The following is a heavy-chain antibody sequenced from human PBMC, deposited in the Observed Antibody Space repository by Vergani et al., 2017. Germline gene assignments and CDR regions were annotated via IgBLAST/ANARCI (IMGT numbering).Heavy chain of an antibody. J-gene: IGHJ6*02. D-gene: IGHD5-12*01. V-gene: IGHV3-23*04. Sequence: VQLVESEGDLVQPGGSLRLSCAASGFTFNHYAMNWVRQAPGKGLEWVSGISGSGGSTYYAGSVKGRFTISRDSSKNTLYLQMNSLSAGDTAVYYCAKANPRNSGYDYLYYDHAMDVWGQGTTVTVSS. CDR3: AKANPRNSGYDYLYYDHAMDV. CDR1: GFTFNHYA. CDR2: ISGSGGST.